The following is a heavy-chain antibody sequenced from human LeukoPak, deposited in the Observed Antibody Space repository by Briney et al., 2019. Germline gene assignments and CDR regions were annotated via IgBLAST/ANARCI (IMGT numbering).Heavy chain of an antibody. Sequence: GGSLRLSCAASGFTFSSYSMNWVRQAPGKGLEWVSSISSSSSYIYYADSVKGRFTISRDNAKNSLYLQMNSLRAEGTAVYYCAREQWLALDYWGQGTLVTVSS. CDR2: ISSSSSYI. CDR1: GFTFSSYS. CDR3: AREQWLALDY. J-gene: IGHJ4*02. V-gene: IGHV3-21*01. D-gene: IGHD6-19*01.